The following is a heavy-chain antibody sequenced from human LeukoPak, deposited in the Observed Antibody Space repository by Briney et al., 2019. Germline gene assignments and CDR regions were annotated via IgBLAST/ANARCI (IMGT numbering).Heavy chain of an antibody. CDR2: INAYNGNT. D-gene: IGHD3-10*01. V-gene: IGHV1-18*01. J-gene: IGHJ4*02. CDR3: ARGDYYGSGTYYKKTVDY. Sequence: ASVKVSCKASRYTFTSYGINWVRQAPGQGLEWMGWINAYNGNTNYAQKLQGRVTMTTDTSTSTAYMELRSLRSDDTAVYYCARGDYYGSGTYYKKTVDYWGQGTLVTVSS. CDR1: RYTFTSYG.